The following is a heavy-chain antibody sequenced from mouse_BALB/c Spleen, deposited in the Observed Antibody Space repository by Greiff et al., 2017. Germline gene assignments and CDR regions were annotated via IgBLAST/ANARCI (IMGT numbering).Heavy chain of an antibody. Sequence: EVQGVESGGGLVQPGGSMKLSCVASGFTFSNYWMNWVRQSPEKGLEWVAEIRLKSNNYATHYAESVKGRFTISRDDSKSSVYLQMNNLRAEDTGIYYCTRLRLYFDYWGQGTTLTVSS. CDR3: TRLRLYFDY. CDR2: IRLKSNNYAT. J-gene: IGHJ2*01. D-gene: IGHD1-2*01. CDR1: GFTFSNYW. V-gene: IGHV6-6*02.